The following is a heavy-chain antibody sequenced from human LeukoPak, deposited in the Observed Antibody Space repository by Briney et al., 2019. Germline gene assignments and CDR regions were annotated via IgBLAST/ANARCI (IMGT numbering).Heavy chain of an antibody. J-gene: IGHJ4*02. CDR2: INLDGGEE. CDR3: ARDDYGDYPTLTDY. D-gene: IGHD4-17*01. CDR1: GFTFSSYS. Sequence: GGSLRLSCAASGFTFSSYSMNWVRQAPGKGLEWVANINLDGGEERYVDSVKGRFTISRDNAKNSLYLQMNSLRAEDMAVYYCARDDYGDYPTLTDYWGQGTLVTVSS. V-gene: IGHV3-7*01.